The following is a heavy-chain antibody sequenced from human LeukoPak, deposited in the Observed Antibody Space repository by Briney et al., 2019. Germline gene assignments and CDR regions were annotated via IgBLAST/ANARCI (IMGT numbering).Heavy chain of an antibody. CDR2: INHSGSP. Sequence: SETLSLTCAVYGESFSGYYWSWIRQPPGKGREWIGDINHSGSPKYNPSLKSRVTISVDSSKNQFSLKLSSVTAADTAVYYCARERVGYCSSTSCYTHYYYYYMDVWGKGTTVTVSS. CDR3: ARERVGYCSSTSCYTHYYYYYMDV. D-gene: IGHD2-2*02. V-gene: IGHV4-34*01. CDR1: GESFSGYY. J-gene: IGHJ6*03.